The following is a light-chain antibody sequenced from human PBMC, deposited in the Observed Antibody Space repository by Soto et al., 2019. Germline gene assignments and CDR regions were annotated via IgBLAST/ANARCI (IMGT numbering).Light chain of an antibody. J-gene: IGLJ2*01. CDR3: CSYAGRYTFVV. CDR2: GHT. Sequence: QSVLTQPPSVSGAPGQRVTISCTGSSANIGGGFDVHWYQQLPGTAPKLLIYGHTNRPSGVPDRFSGSKSGTSASLAIAGLQAEDEADYYCCSYAGRYTFVVFGGGTQLTVL. CDR1: SANIGGGFD. V-gene: IGLV1-40*01.